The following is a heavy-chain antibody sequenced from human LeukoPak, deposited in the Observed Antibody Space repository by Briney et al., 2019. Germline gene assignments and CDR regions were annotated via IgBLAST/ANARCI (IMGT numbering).Heavy chain of an antibody. J-gene: IGHJ6*02. D-gene: IGHD3-16*01. CDR1: GFTFKSYA. Sequence: GGSLRLSCSASGFTFKSYAMHWARQAPGKGLEWVSGISGGGVTTYYADSVKGRFTISRDNSKNTLYLQMNSLRADDTAIYYCARNQQLGGHSYYYYGMDVWGQGTTVTVSS. CDR2: ISGGGVTT. V-gene: IGHV3-23*01. CDR3: ARNQQLGGHSYYYYGMDV.